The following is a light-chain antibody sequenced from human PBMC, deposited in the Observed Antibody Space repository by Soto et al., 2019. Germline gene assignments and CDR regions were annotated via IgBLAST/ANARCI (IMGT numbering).Light chain of an antibody. CDR1: SSDVGGYNY. J-gene: IGLJ1*01. V-gene: IGLV2-14*03. CDR3: SSYTTSSTPWV. Sequence: QSALTQPTSVSGSPGQSITISCAGTSSDVGGYNYVSWYQHHPGKAPKLMICNVSERPSGVSNRFSGSKSGNTASLTISGLQAEDEADYYCSSYTTSSTPWVFGTGTKVTVL. CDR2: NVS.